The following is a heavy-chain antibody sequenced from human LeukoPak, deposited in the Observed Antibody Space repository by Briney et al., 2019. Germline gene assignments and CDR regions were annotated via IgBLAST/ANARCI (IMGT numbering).Heavy chain of an antibody. J-gene: IGHJ5*02. CDR3: YRAIRGSYRGDWFDP. CDR2: IRSKAYGGTT. CDR1: GFTFGDYA. D-gene: IGHD1-26*01. V-gene: IGHV3-49*03. Sequence: QPGRSLRLSCTASGFTFGDYAMSWFRQAPGKGLEWVGFIRSKAYGGTTEYAASVKGRFTISRDDSKSIAYLQMNSLKTEDTAVYYCYRAIRGSYRGDWFDPWGQGTLVTVSS.